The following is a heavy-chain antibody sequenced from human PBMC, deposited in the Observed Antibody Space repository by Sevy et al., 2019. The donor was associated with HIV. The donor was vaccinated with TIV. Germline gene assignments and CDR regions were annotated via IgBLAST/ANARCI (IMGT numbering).Heavy chain of an antibody. CDR1: GGYISSSSYY. J-gene: IGHJ5*02. V-gene: IGHV4-39*01. CDR2: IYYSGST. CDR3: ARHLAYYYDSSGYYFDKGNWFDP. D-gene: IGHD3-22*01. Sequence: SETLSLTCTVSGGYISSSSYYWGWIRQPPGKGLEWIGSIYYSGSTYYNPSLKSRVTISVDTSKNQFSLKLSSVTAADTAVYYCARHLAYYYDSSGYYFDKGNWFDPWGQGPLVTVSS.